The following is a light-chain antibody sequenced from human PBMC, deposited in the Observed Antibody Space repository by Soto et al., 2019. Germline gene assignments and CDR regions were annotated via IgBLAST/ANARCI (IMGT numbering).Light chain of an antibody. CDR3: PQSYTTLLS. J-gene: IGKJ4*01. CDR2: AAS. V-gene: IGKV1-39*01. Sequence: DIQMTQSPSSLSASVGDRVTITCRAGQRISNYLNWYQQKPGEAPKLLIYAASSLQSGVPSRFSGSGSGTDFTLTISSLQPEDFATYYCPQSYTTLLSFGGGTKVEI. CDR1: QRISNY.